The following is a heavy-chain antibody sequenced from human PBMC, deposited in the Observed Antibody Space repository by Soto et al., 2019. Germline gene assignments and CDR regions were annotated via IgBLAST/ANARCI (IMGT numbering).Heavy chain of an antibody. CDR1: GGSISSGDYY. CDR3: DRADSYYDIDY. CDR2: IYYSGST. Sequence: QVQLQESGPGLVKPSQTLSLTCTVSGGSISSGDYYWSWIRQAPGKGLEWIGYIYYSGSTYYNPSLQSRVTISVDPSKNQVSLRLTSVTAADTAVYYWDRADSYYDIDYWGQGTLVTVSS. J-gene: IGHJ4*02. V-gene: IGHV4-30-4*01. D-gene: IGHD3-22*01.